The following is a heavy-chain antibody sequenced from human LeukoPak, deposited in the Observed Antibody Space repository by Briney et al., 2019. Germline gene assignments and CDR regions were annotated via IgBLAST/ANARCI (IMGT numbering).Heavy chain of an antibody. CDR2: INHSGST. V-gene: IGHV4-34*01. CDR3: ARGRVTVTTFFDFYYGMDV. CDR1: GGSFSGYY. D-gene: IGHD4-17*01. Sequence: KPSETLSLTCAVYGGSFSGYYWTWIRQPPGKGLEWIGEINHSGSTNYNPSLKSRVTISVDTSKNQFSLKLSSVTAADTAVYYCARGRVTVTTFFDFYYGMDVWGQGTTVTVSS. J-gene: IGHJ6*02.